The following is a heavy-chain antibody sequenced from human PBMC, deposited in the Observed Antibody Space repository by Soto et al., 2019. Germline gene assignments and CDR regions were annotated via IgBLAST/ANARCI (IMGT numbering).Heavy chain of an antibody. Sequence: QVQLVQSGAEVKKPGSSVKVSCKASGGTFSSYAISWVRQAPGQGLEWMGGIIPISDTTNYAQKFQGRVTITADESTTTAYRELSSLRSEDTAVYYFARSQGSSTSLEIYYYYYDGMDVWGQGTTVTVSS. CDR3: ARSQGSSTSLEIYYYYYDGMDV. CDR2: IIPISDTT. CDR1: GGTFSSYA. D-gene: IGHD2-2*01. V-gene: IGHV1-69*01. J-gene: IGHJ6*02.